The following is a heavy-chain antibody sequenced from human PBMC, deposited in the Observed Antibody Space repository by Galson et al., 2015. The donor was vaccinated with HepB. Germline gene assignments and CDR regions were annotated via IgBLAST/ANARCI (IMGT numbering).Heavy chain of an antibody. CDR1: GFTFSSYA. V-gene: IGHV3-30*18. CDR3: AKSGGYGSTKMGTYDI. CDR2: ISFDGTKD. J-gene: IGHJ3*02. Sequence: SLRLSCAASGFTFSSYAMHWVRQSPGKGLEWVALISFDGTKDYYANLVKGRFIISRDNSMNALWLQMNNLRPDDTAVYYCAKSGGYGSTKMGTYDIWGHGTKVTVSS. D-gene: IGHD3-10*01.